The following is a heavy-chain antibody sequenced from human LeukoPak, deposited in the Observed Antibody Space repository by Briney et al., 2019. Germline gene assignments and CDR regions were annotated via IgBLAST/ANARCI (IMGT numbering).Heavy chain of an antibody. V-gene: IGHV3-23*01. J-gene: IGHJ4*02. D-gene: IGHD5-18*01. Sequence: GGSLRLSCAASGFTFSSYAMSWVRQAPGKGLEGVSGINNNGGSTNYADSVKGRFTISRDNSKNTLSLQMNSLRAEDTAVYYCAKGRYSYGQDSDYWGQGTLVTVSS. CDR2: INNNGGST. CDR1: GFTFSSYA. CDR3: AKGRYSYGQDSDY.